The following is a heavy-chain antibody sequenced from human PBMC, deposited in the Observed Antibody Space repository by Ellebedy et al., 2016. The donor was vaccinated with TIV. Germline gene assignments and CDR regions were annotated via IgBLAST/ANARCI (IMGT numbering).Heavy chain of an antibody. CDR2: INDNGNST. CDR1: GLTFSTYV. CDR3: AKDRDDGSGYFSQFDY. D-gene: IGHD3-22*01. J-gene: IGHJ4*02. Sequence: GESLKISXVASGLTFSTYVMSWVRQAPGKGLECVSTINDNGNSTYFADSVKGRFTISRDNSKNTLYLQMNSLRAEDTALYYCAKDRDDGSGYFSQFDYWGQGTLVTVSS. V-gene: IGHV3-23*01.